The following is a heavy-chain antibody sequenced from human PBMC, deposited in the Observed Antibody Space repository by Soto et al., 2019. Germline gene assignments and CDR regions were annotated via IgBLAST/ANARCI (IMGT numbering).Heavy chain of an antibody. V-gene: IGHV4-34*01. CDR2: INHSGST. J-gene: IGHJ5*02. CDR1: VGSFSGYY. D-gene: IGHD3-16*02. Sequence: SETLSLTCAVYVGSFSGYYWSWIRQPPGKGLEWIGEINHSGSTNYNPSLKSRVTISVDTSKNQFSLKLSSVTAADTAVYYCARSEPHYVWGSYRYSGGFDPWGQGTLVTVSS. CDR3: ARSEPHYVWGSYRYSGGFDP.